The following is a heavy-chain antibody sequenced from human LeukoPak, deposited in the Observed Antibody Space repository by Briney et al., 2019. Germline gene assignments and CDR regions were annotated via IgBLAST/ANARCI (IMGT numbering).Heavy chain of an antibody. Sequence: GGSLRLPCAASGFTFSSYGMHWVRQAPGKGLEWVAVIWYDGSSKYYTDSVKGRFTNSRDNSKNTLYLQMNSLRAEDTAVYYCAKPTEGSGSFLINYWGQGTLVTVSS. D-gene: IGHD1-26*01. CDR3: AKPTEGSGSFLINY. CDR2: IWYDGSSK. CDR1: GFTFSSYG. J-gene: IGHJ4*02. V-gene: IGHV3-33*06.